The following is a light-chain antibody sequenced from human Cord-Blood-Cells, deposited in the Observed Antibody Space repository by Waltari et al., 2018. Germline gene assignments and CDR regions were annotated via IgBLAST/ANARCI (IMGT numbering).Light chain of an antibody. CDR1: QSISSY. V-gene: IGKV1-39*01. Sequence: XIXXXQXPSSXXAXVGXXVTXTCRASQSISSYLNWYQQKPGKAPXLLIYAASSLQSGVPXXXSGSGSGTXFTLTISSLXPEDFATYYXXQSYXXXFTFGXXXKVDI. CDR3: XQSYXXXFT. J-gene: IGKJ3*01. CDR2: AAS.